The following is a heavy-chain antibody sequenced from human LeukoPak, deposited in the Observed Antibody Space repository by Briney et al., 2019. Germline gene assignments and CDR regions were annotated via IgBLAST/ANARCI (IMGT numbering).Heavy chain of an antibody. CDR2: IRSKANSYAT. CDR3: TRHVVGSYRGDY. V-gene: IGHV3-73*01. CDR1: GFTFSGSA. Sequence: PGGSLRLSCAASGFTFSGSAMHWVRQASGKGLEWVGRIRSKANSYATAYAASVKGRFTISRDDSKNTAYLQMNSLKTEDTAVYYCTRHVVGSYRGDYWGQGTLVTVSS. D-gene: IGHD1-26*01. J-gene: IGHJ4*02.